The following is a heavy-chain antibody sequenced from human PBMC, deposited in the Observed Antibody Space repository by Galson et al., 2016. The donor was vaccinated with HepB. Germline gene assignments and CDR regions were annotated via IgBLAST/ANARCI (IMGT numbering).Heavy chain of an antibody. CDR1: GFIFSTYA. Sequence: SLRLSCAGSGFIFSTYAMSWVRQAPGKGLEWVSAIRGSGNGIDYADSVKGRFTISRDNSKNTLYLQMSSLRAEDTAVYYCAKERGSGLTMVRGVPDPCDIWGQGTLVTVSS. V-gene: IGHV3-23*01. CDR2: IRGSGNGI. J-gene: IGHJ3*02. D-gene: IGHD3-10*01. CDR3: AKERGSGLTMVRGVPDPCDI.